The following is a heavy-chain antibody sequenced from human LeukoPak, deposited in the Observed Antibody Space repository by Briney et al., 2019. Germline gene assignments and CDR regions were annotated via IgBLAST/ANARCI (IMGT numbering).Heavy chain of an antibody. CDR2: INPSGGST. Sequence: ASVKVSCKASGYTFTSYYMHWVRQAPGQGLEWMGIINPSGGSTSYAQKFQGRVTITADKSTSTAYMELSSLGSEDTAVYYCARVVYSSSLDFDYWGQGTLVTVSS. CDR3: ARVVYSSSLDFDY. D-gene: IGHD6-6*01. CDR1: GYTFTSYY. V-gene: IGHV1-46*01. J-gene: IGHJ4*02.